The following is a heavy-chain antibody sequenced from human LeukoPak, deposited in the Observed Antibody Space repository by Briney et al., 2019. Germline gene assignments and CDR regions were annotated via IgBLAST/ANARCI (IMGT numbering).Heavy chain of an antibody. CDR3: ATQGMDSGYHGEDY. CDR2: IIPIFGTA. D-gene: IGHD5-12*01. V-gene: IGHV1-69*13. CDR1: GGTFISYA. Sequence: GASVKVSCKASGGTFISYAISWVRQAPGQGLEWMGGIIPIFGTANYAQKFQGRVTITADESTSTAYMELSSLRSEDTAVYYCATQGMDSGYHGEDYWGQGTLVTVSS. J-gene: IGHJ4*02.